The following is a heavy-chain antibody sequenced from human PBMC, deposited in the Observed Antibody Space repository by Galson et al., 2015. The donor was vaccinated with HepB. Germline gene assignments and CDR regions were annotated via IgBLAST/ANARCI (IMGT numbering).Heavy chain of an antibody. CDR1: GFSFSTYA. V-gene: IGHV3-64*01. CDR2: ISQIGDYT. D-gene: IGHD2-21*02. CDR3: TRWDCGSDRNRCYEGV. J-gene: IGHJ6*04. Sequence: SLRLSCAAFGFSFSTYAMHWVRQAPGKGLEYVSSISQIGDYTYYGNSVRGSFTISRVNSENTLYLHMGSLTAEDTAVYYCTRWDCGSDRNRCYEGVWGKGTTVTVSS.